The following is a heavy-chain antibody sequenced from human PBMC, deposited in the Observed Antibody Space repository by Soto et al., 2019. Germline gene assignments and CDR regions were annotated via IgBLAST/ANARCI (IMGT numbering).Heavy chain of an antibody. D-gene: IGHD1-26*01. V-gene: IGHV4-59*12. Sequence: SETLSLTCAVSGTSFGTYYWSWIRQPPGKGLEWIGYIFYSGHLKYNPSLKSRLTISVDPPKNQISLRLTSVTAADTAVYYCAREGGGYRFDYWGQGALGTVSS. CDR1: GTSFGTYY. J-gene: IGHJ4*02. CDR3: AREGGGYRFDY. CDR2: IFYSGHL.